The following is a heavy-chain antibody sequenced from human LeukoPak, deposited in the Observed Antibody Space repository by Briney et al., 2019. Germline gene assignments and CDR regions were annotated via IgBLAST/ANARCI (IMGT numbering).Heavy chain of an antibody. CDR3: ARHDPMPYYQRGMDV. CDR1: GGSISGYY. V-gene: IGHV4-59*08. D-gene: IGHD2-21*01. CDR2: IYSNGAT. J-gene: IGHJ6*02. Sequence: SETLSLTCAVSGGSISGYYWSCIRQPPGKGLEWIGYIYSNGATLYSPSLRSRVTMSVDTSKNQFSLKLSSVTAADTAVYYCARHDPMPYYQRGMDVWGQGTAVTVSS.